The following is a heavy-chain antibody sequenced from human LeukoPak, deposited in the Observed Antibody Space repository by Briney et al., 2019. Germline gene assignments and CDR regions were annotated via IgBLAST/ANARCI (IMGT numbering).Heavy chain of an antibody. CDR2: ISGSGGST. V-gene: IGHV3-23*01. D-gene: IGHD3-10*01. Sequence: GGSLRLSCAASGFTFSSYGMSWVRQAPGKGLEWVSAISGSGGSTYYADSVKGRFTIPRDNSKNTLYLQMNSLRAEDTAVYYCAKRLYGSGSYFIPGGYYFDYWGQGTLVTVSS. J-gene: IGHJ4*02. CDR1: GFTFSSYG. CDR3: AKRLYGSGSYFIPGGYYFDY.